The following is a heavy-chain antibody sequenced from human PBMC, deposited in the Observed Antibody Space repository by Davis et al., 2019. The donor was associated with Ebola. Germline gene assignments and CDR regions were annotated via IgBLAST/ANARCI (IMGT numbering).Heavy chain of an antibody. CDR1: GFTVRNTY. CDR2: IYGGDT. J-gene: IGHJ4*02. V-gene: IGHV3-53*01. D-gene: IGHD3-22*01. CDR3: ARDRGSSGYYLGPPDY. Sequence: GGSLRLSCAASGFTVRNTYMSWVRQAPGKGLEWVSGIYGGDTHYADSVKGRFTISRDNSKNTLYLQMNSLRAEDTAVYYCARDRGSSGYYLGPPDYWGQGTLVTVSS.